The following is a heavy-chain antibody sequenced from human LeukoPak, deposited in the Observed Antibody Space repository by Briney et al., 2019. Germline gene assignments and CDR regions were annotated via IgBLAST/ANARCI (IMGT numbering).Heavy chain of an antibody. CDR2: IVVGSGNT. V-gene: IGHV1-58*01. D-gene: IGHD4-11*01. CDR3: TADPYSTKYYFDY. CDR1: GFTFTSSA. Sequence: GASVKVSCKASGFTFTSSAVQWVRQARGQRLEWIGWIVVGSGNTNYAQKFQERVTITRDMSTSTAYMELSGLRSEDTAVYYCTADPYSTKYYFDYWGQGTLVTVSS. J-gene: IGHJ4*02.